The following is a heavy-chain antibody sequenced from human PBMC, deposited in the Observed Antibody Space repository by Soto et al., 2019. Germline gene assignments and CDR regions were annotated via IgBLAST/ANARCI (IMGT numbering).Heavy chain of an antibody. J-gene: IGHJ6*02. Sequence: GSLRLSCAASGFTVSSNYMSWVRQAPGKGLEWISIIYSAGNTYYADSVKGRFTISRDNSKNTLYLQMNSLGAEDTAVYYCARDFVVGGPTINYYYGMDVWGQGT. CDR1: GFTVSSNY. V-gene: IGHV3-66*01. CDR3: ARDFVVGGPTINYYYGMDV. D-gene: IGHD1-26*01. CDR2: IYSAGNT.